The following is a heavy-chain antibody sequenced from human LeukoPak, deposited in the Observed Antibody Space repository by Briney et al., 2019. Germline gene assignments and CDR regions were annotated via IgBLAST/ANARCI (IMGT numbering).Heavy chain of an antibody. D-gene: IGHD3-22*01. CDR3: AKDDNYYDSSGYYSPLNYYFDY. V-gene: IGHV3-23*01. J-gene: IGHJ4*02. Sequence: GGSLRLSCAASGFTFSSYAMSWVRQAPGKGLEWVSAISGSGGSTYYADSVKGRFTISRDNSKNTLYLQMNSLRAEGTAVYYCAKDDNYYDSSGYYSPLNYYFDYWGQGTLVTVSS. CDR2: ISGSGGST. CDR1: GFTFSSYA.